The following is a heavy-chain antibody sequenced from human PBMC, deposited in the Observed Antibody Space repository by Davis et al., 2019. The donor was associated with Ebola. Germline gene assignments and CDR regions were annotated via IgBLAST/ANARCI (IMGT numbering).Heavy chain of an antibody. CDR2: ISADSVNT. V-gene: IGHV1-18*01. D-gene: IGHD6-13*01. J-gene: IGHJ5*02. CDR1: GYTFAEYA. Sequence: AASVKVSCKASGYTFAEYAMSWVRQAPGQGPEWMGWISADSVNTNYAQKMQGRFTMTTDTSTSTAYMELRSLRSDDTAVYYCARDDSSSSGLWFDPWGQGTLVTVSS. CDR3: ARDDSSSSGLWFDP.